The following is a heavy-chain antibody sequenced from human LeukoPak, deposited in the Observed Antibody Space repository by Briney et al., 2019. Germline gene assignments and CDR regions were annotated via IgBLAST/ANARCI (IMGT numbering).Heavy chain of an antibody. Sequence: SVKVSCKAPGGTFSSYAISWVRQAPGQGLEWMGRIIPIFGTANYAQKFQGRVTITTDESTSTAYMELSSLRSEDTAVYYCARDRIAVAGKPFDYWGQGTLVTVSS. V-gene: IGHV1-69*05. J-gene: IGHJ4*02. CDR2: IIPIFGTA. D-gene: IGHD6-19*01. CDR1: GGTFSSYA. CDR3: ARDRIAVAGKPFDY.